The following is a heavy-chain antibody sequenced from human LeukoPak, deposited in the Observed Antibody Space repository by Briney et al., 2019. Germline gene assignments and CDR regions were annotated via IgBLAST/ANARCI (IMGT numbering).Heavy chain of an antibody. Sequence: SETLSLTCTVSGGSISSYYWSWIRQPPGKGLEWIGYIYYSGSTNYNPSLKSRVTISVDTSKNQFSLKLSSVTVADTAMYYCARADGYCRSSSCYSSNWFDPWGQGTLVTVSS. CDR3: ARADGYCRSSSCYSSNWFDP. V-gene: IGHV4-59*01. CDR2: IYYSGST. CDR1: GGSISSYY. D-gene: IGHD2-15*01. J-gene: IGHJ5*02.